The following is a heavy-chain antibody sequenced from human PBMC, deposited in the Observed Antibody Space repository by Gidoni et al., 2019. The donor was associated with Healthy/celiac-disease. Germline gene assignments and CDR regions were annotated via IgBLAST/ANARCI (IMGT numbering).Heavy chain of an antibody. J-gene: IGHJ4*02. V-gene: IGHV3-21*01. Sequence: EVQLVESGGGLVKPGGSLRLSCAASGFTFSSYSMNWVRQAPGKGLEWVSSISSSSSYIYYADSVKGRFTISRDNAKNSLYLQMNSLRAEDTAVYYCARTTYYDFWSGPIFYVDYWGQGTLVTVSS. D-gene: IGHD3-3*01. CDR1: GFTFSSYS. CDR2: ISSSSSYI. CDR3: ARTTYYDFWSGPIFYVDY.